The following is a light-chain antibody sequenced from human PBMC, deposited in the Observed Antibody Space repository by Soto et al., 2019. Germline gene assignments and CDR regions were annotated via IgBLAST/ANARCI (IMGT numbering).Light chain of an antibody. J-gene: IGKJ1*01. CDR1: QDISDD. V-gene: IGKV1-6*01. CDR2: GAS. CDR3: VQNYNYPRT. Sequence: AIQMTQSPSSLSASVGDRVTITCWASQDISDDVGWYQQTPGKAPKLLISGASRLQSGVPSRFSGSGSGAALTLTITSLRPEDSATYYCVQNYNYPRTFGQGTKVEI.